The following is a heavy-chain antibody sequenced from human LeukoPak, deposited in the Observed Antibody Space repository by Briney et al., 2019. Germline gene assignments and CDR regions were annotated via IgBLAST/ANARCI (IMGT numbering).Heavy chain of an antibody. CDR3: ARGSQFVAAIVGLDY. V-gene: IGHV4-38-2*02. CDR1: GYSISSGYY. CDR2: IYHSGST. D-gene: IGHD1-26*01. J-gene: IGHJ4*02. Sequence: SETLSLTCTVSGYSISSGYYWGWIRQPPGKGLEWIGSIYHSGSTYYNPSLKSRVTISVDKSKNQFSLKLSSVTAADTAVYYCARGSQFVAAIVGLDYWGQGTLVTVSS.